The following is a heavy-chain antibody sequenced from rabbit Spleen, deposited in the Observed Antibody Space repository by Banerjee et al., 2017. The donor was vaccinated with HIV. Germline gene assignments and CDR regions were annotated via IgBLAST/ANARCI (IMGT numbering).Heavy chain of an antibody. D-gene: IGHD4-1*01. CDR2: IYAGSRDSA. J-gene: IGHJ4*01. CDR3: ARGDSGGWGDWNL. Sequence: QQLEESGGDLVKPGASLTLTCTASRFSFSSRYDLCWVRQAPGKGLEWIACIYAGSRDSAKYATWAKARFSISKPSSTTVTLQMTSLTAADTATYFCARGDSGGWGDWNLWGPGTLVTVS. CDR1: RFSFSSRYD. V-gene: IGHV1S40*01.